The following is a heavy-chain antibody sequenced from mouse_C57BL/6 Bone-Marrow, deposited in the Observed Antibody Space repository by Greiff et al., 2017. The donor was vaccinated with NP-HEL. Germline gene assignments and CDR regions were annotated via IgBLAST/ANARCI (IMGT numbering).Heavy chain of an antibody. Sequence: EVNVVESGGGLVQPGGSLSLSCAASGFTFTDYYMSWVRQPPGKALKWLGFIRNKANGYTTEYSASVKGRFTISRDNSQSILYLQMNALRAEDSATYYCARSIYYDYADDPFYAMDYWGRGTSVTVSS. CDR2: IRNKANGYTT. V-gene: IGHV7-3*01. CDR1: GFTFTDYY. D-gene: IGHD2-4*01. CDR3: ARSIYYDYADDPFYAMDY. J-gene: IGHJ4*01.